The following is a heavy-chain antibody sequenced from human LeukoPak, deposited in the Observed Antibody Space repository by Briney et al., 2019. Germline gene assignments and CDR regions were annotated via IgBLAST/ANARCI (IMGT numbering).Heavy chain of an antibody. Sequence: SETLSLTCTVSGGSISSGSYYWGWIRQPPGKGLEWIGSIYYSGSTYYNPSLKSRVTISVDTSKNQFSLKLSSVTAADTAVYYCASLPRSYFWSGRPFDYWGQGTLVTVSS. D-gene: IGHD3-3*01. CDR1: GGSISSGSYY. CDR3: ASLPRSYFWSGRPFDY. J-gene: IGHJ4*02. CDR2: IYYSGST. V-gene: IGHV4-39*01.